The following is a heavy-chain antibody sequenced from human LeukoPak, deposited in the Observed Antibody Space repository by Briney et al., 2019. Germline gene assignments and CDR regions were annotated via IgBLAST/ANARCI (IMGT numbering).Heavy chain of an antibody. J-gene: IGHJ5*02. CDR3: ARLGSYSDL. CDR1: DGTIRSYY. V-gene: IGHV4-4*09. Sequence: PSETLSLTCSVSDGTIRSYYWSWIRQPPGKGLEWIGYIHSSGSTHYNPSLRGRVTTSLDTSKNRFSLKLTSVTAADTAVYYCARLGSYSDLWGQGTLVTVSS. D-gene: IGHD1-26*01. CDR2: IHSSGST.